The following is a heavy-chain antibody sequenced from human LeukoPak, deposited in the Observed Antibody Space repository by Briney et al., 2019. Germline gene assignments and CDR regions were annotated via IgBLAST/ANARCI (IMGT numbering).Heavy chain of an antibody. Sequence: GGSLRPSCAASRFTFSSYEMNWVRQAPGEGLGWMSYISSGGGSIYYAASVKGRFTISRDNAKNSLYLQMNSLRAEDTAVYYCATFSGYVAYWGQGTLVTVSS. CDR3: ATFSGYVAY. CDR2: ISSGGGSI. V-gene: IGHV3-48*03. CDR1: RFTFSSYE. J-gene: IGHJ4*02. D-gene: IGHD1-26*01.